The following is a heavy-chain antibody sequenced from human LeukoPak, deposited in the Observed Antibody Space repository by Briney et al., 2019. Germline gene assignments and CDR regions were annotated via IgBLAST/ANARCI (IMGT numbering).Heavy chain of an antibody. J-gene: IGHJ6*02. D-gene: IGHD3/OR15-3a*01. Sequence: GGSLRLSCAASGFTFSSYWMSWVRQAPGKGLEWVANIKQDGSEKYYVDSVKGRFTISRDNAKNSLYLQMNSLRAEDTAVYYCARDRPPSRGLAIPYYGMDVWGQGTTVTVSS. CDR3: ARDRPPSRGLAIPYYGMDV. CDR2: IKQDGSEK. V-gene: IGHV3-7*01. CDR1: GFTFSSYW.